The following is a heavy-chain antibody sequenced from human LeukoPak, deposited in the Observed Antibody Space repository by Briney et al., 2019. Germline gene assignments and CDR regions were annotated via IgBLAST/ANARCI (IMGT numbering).Heavy chain of an antibody. J-gene: IGHJ5*02. CDR2: INPNSGGT. D-gene: IGHD4-11*01. V-gene: IGHV1-2*02. Sequence: ASVKVSCKASGYTFTGYYMHWVRQAPGQGLEWMGWINPNSGGTNYAQKFQGRVTMTRDTSIGTAYMELSRLRSDDTAVYYCARDRSSTVTTGFWFDPWGQGTLVTVSS. CDR1: GYTFTGYY. CDR3: ARDRSSTVTTGFWFDP.